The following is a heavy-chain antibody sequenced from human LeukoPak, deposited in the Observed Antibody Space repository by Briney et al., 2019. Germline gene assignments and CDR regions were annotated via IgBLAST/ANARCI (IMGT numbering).Heavy chain of an antibody. Sequence: AGGSLRLSCAASAFTFSSYSMNWVRQAPGKGLEWVSSVSSSGSYIYYADSVKGRFTISRDNAKNSLYLQMNSLRAEDTAVYYCARVGPWVNPYYYYYYMDVWGKGTTVTVSS. D-gene: IGHD1-14*01. CDR2: VSSSGSYI. V-gene: IGHV3-21*01. CDR3: ARVGPWVNPYYYYYYMDV. J-gene: IGHJ6*03. CDR1: AFTFSSYS.